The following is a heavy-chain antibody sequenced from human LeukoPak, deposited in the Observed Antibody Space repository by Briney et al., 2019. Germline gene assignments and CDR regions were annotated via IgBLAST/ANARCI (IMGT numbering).Heavy chain of an antibody. Sequence: GGSLRLSCAASGFTFSSYWMSWVRQAPGKGLEWVAHIKQDGSEKYYVDSVKGRFTISRDNAKNSLYLQMNSPRAEDTAVYYCAGDFGASGSFDYWGQGTLVTVSS. CDR3: AGDFGASGSFDY. J-gene: IGHJ4*02. CDR1: GFTFSSYW. D-gene: IGHD3-10*01. CDR2: IKQDGSEK. V-gene: IGHV3-7*01.